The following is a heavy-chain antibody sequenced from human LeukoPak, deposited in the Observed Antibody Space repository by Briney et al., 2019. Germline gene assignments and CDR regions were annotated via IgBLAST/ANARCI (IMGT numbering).Heavy chain of an antibody. Sequence: PSETLSLTCAVYGGSFSGYYWSWIRQPPGKGLEWIGEINHSGSTNYNPSLKSRVTISVDTSKNQFSLKLSSVTAADTAVYYCARPQMGGFDYWGQGTLVTVSS. D-gene: IGHD3-16*01. J-gene: IGHJ4*02. CDR2: INHSGST. CDR1: GGSFSGYY. V-gene: IGHV4-34*01. CDR3: ARPQMGGFDY.